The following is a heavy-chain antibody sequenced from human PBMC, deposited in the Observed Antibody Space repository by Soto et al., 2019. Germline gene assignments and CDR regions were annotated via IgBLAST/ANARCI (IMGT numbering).Heavy chain of an antibody. CDR3: ARHTVRAAAGTIFDY. CDR2: IYYSGST. Sequence: SETLSLTCTVSGGSISSSSYYWGWIRQPPGKGLEWIGSIYYSGSTYYNPSLKSRVTISVDTSKNQFSLKLSSVTAADTAVYYCARHTVRAAAGTIFDYWGQGTLVTVSS. D-gene: IGHD6-13*01. CDR1: GGSISSSSYY. J-gene: IGHJ4*02. V-gene: IGHV4-39*01.